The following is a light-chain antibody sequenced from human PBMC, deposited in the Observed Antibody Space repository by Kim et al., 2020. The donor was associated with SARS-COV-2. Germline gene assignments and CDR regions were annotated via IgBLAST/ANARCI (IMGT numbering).Light chain of an antibody. CDR1: QSVSNF. J-gene: IGKJ2*01. CDR2: DAS. CDR3: QQRTNWPPFT. V-gene: IGKV3-11*01. Sequence: LSPGETATLSCRASQSVSNFLAWYQQKPGQAPRHLIYDASNRAPGIPARFSGSGSGTDFTLTISSLEPEDFAVYYCQQRTNWPPFTFGQGTKLEI.